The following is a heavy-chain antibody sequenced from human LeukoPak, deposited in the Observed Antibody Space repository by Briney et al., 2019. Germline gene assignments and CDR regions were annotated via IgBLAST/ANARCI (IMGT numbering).Heavy chain of an antibody. Sequence: SETLSLTCTVSVGSISSYYWSWIRQPPGKGLEWIGYIYYSGSTNYNPSLKSRVTISVDMSKNQCSLKLSSVTAADTAVYYCARPRGAWYFDPWGRGTLVTVSS. CDR1: VGSISSYY. CDR2: IYYSGST. J-gene: IGHJ2*01. CDR3: ARPRGAWYFDP. V-gene: IGHV4-59*08. D-gene: IGHD3-10*01.